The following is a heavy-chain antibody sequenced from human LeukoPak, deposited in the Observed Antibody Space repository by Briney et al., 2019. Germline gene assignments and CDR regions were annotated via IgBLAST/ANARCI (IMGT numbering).Heavy chain of an antibody. CDR1: GFTFSDYY. CDR2: IGSSNTI. J-gene: IGHJ4*02. Sequence: PGGSLRLSCAASGFTFSDYYMSWIRQAPGKGLEWLSYIGSSNTIYSADSVKGRFTISRDNAKNSLYLQMNSLRAEDTAVYYCARGLWFGEPLPFDYWGQGTLVTVSS. V-gene: IGHV3-69-1*01. CDR3: ARGLWFGEPLPFDY. D-gene: IGHD3-10*01.